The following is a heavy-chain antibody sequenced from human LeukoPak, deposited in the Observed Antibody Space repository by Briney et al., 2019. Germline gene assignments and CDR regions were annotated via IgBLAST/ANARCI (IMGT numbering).Heavy chain of an antibody. CDR3: TRSPQEAAEFDY. J-gene: IGHJ4*02. CDR2: TYYRSKWYN. Sequence: SQTLSLTCAISGDSVSSNSAAWHWIRQSPSRGLEWLGRTYYRSKWYNDYAISVKSRVTINPDTSKNQFSLRLNSVTPEDTAVYYCTRSPQEAAEFDYWGQGTLVTVSS. D-gene: IGHD6-25*01. V-gene: IGHV6-1*01. CDR1: GDSVSSNSAA.